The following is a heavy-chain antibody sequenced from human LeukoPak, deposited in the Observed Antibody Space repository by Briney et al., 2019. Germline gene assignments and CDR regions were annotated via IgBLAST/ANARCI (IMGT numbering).Heavy chain of an antibody. CDR2: IYSGGST. CDR1: GFTVSSNY. CDR3: AREGKDYYGSGSS. Sequence: GGSLRLSCAASGFTVSSNYMSWVRQAPGKGLEWVSVIYSGGSTYYADSVKGRFTISRVNSKNTLYLQMNSLRAEDTAVYYCAREGKDYYGSGSSWGQGTLVTVSS. V-gene: IGHV3-66*01. J-gene: IGHJ5*02. D-gene: IGHD3-10*01.